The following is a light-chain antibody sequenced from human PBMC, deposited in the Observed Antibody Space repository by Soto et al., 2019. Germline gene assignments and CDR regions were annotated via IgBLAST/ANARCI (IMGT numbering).Light chain of an antibody. V-gene: IGLV2-14*01. J-gene: IGLJ1*01. CDR2: DVS. Sequence: QSVLTQPASVSGSPGQSITISCTGTSSDVGGYNYVSWYQQHPVKAHKLMIYDVSNRPSGVSNRFSGSKSGNTASLTISGLQAEDEADYYCSSYTSSSTRVFGTGTKVTVL. CDR1: SSDVGGYNY. CDR3: SSYTSSSTRV.